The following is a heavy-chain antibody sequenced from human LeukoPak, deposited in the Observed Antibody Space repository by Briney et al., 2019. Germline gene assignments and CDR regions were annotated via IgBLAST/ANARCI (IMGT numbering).Heavy chain of an antibody. CDR2: ISSSSSYI. J-gene: IGHJ4*02. V-gene: IGHV3-21*01. CDR1: GFTFSSYS. D-gene: IGHD3-10*01. CDR3: ASRLSGSGTFDY. Sequence: GGSLRLSCAASGFTFSSYSMNWVRQAPGKGLEWVSSISSSSSYIYYADSVKGRFTISRDNAKNSLYLQMNSLRAEDTAVYYCASRLSGSGTFDYWGQGTLVTVSS.